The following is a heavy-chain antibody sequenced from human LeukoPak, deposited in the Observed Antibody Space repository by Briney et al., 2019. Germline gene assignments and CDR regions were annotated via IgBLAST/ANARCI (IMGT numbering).Heavy chain of an antibody. CDR1: GYTFTSYG. V-gene: IGHV1-18*01. CDR3: ARGVIVVVPAGRYYFDY. Sequence: ASVKVSCKASGYTFTSYGISWVRQAPGQGLEWMGWISAYNGNTNYAQKLQGRVAMTTDTSTSTAYMELRSLRSDDTAVYYCARGVIVVVPAGRYYFDYWGQGTLVTVSS. D-gene: IGHD2-2*01. J-gene: IGHJ4*02. CDR2: ISAYNGNT.